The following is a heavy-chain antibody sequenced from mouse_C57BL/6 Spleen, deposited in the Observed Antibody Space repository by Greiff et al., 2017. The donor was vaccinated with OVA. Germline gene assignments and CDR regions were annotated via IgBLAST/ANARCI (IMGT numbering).Heavy chain of an antibody. CDR1: GYSFTGYY. V-gene: IGHV1-31*01. CDR2: IYPYNGVS. Sequence: DVKLQESGPELVKPGASVKISCKASGYSFTGYYMHWVKQSHGNILDWIGYIYPYNGVSSYNQKFKGKATLTVDKSSSTAYMELRSLTSEDSAVYYCASPYYGNAMDYWGQGTSVTVSS. D-gene: IGHD2-10*01. J-gene: IGHJ4*01. CDR3: ASPYYGNAMDY.